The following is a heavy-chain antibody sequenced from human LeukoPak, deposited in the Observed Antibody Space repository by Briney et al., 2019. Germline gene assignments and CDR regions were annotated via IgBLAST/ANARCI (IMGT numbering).Heavy chain of an antibody. J-gene: IGHJ6*03. CDR2: IYYSGST. Sequence: PSGTLSLTCAVSGDSISSSSYYWGWIRQPPGKGLEWIGGIYYSGSTYYNSSLKSRVTISVDTSKNQFSLKLSSVTAADTAVYYCARRMGRRFGERYYYYHYMDVWDKGTTVTISS. CDR1: GDSISSSSYY. D-gene: IGHD3-10*01. CDR3: ARRMGRRFGERYYYYHYMDV. V-gene: IGHV4-39*07.